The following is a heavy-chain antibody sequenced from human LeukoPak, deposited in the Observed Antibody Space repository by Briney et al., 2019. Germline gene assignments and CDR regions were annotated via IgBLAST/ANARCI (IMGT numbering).Heavy chain of an antibody. CDR3: AKSYSSGWYSNYYYGMDV. D-gene: IGHD6-19*01. Sequence: GGSLRLSCAASGFSFSNYWMTWVRQAPGKGLEWVSAISGSGGSTYYADSVKGRFTISRDNSKNTLYLQMNSLRAEDTAVYYCAKSYSSGWYSNYYYGMDVWGQGTTVTVSS. V-gene: IGHV3-23*01. CDR2: ISGSGGST. J-gene: IGHJ6*02. CDR1: GFSFSNYW.